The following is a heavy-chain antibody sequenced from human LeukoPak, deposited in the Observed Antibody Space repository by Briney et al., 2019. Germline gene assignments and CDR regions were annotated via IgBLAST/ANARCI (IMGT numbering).Heavy chain of an antibody. V-gene: IGHV1-8*01. CDR3: ARPTTTQWLVDSAFDI. D-gene: IGHD6-19*01. CDR2: MNPNSGNA. CDR1: GYTFSSYD. J-gene: IGHJ3*02. Sequence: ASVKVPCKASGYTFSSYDINWVRQATGQGLEWMGWMNPNSGNAGYAQKFQGRVTMTRNTSISTAYMELSNLRSEDTAVYYCARPTTTQWLVDSAFDIWGQGTMVTVS.